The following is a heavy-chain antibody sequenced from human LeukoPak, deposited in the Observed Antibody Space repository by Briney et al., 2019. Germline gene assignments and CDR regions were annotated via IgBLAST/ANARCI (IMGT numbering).Heavy chain of an antibody. CDR1: GGSISSNSYY. V-gene: IGHV4-39*07. J-gene: IGHJ3*02. D-gene: IGHD3-22*01. CDR3: ARVGYYYDSGGYYSSDAFDI. CDR2: IYYSGST. Sequence: SETLSLTCTVSGGSISSNSYYWGWIRQPPGKGLEWIGSIYYSGSTYYNPSLKSRVTISVDTSKNQFSLKLSSVTAADTAVYYCARVGYYYDSGGYYSSDAFDIWGQGTMVTVSS.